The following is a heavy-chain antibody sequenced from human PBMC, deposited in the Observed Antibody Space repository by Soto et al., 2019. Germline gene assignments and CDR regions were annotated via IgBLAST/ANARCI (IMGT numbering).Heavy chain of an antibody. J-gene: IGHJ3*02. D-gene: IGHD6-13*01. V-gene: IGHV4-59*01. CDR1: GGSISSDY. CDR3: ARVWAAGTDAFDI. CDR2: IYYSGST. Sequence: SETLSLTCTVSGGSISSDYWSWIRQPPVKGLEWIGYIYYSGSTDYSPSLKSRVTMSVDTSKNQFSLRLRSVTAADTAVYYCARVWAAGTDAFDIWGQGTMVTVSS.